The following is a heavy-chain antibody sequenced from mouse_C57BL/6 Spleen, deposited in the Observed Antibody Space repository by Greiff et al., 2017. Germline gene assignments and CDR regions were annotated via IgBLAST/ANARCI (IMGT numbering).Heavy chain of an antibody. CDR1: GYAFTNYL. CDR3: AREGIQVVETSFAY. J-gene: IGHJ3*01. D-gene: IGHD1-1*01. V-gene: IGHV1-54*01. Sequence: QVQLQQSGAELVRPGTSVKVSCKASGYAFTNYLIEWVKQRPGQGLEWIGVINPGSGGTNYNEKFKGKATLTADKSSSTAYMQLSSLTSEDSAVYFGAREGIQVVETSFAYWGQGTLVTVAA. CDR2: INPGSGGT.